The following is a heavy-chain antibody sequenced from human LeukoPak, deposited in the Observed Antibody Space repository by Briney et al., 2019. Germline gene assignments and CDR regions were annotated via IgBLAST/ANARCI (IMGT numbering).Heavy chain of an antibody. J-gene: IGHJ4*02. CDR3: ARVQDTTMGHFDY. CDR1: GGSLSSSSYC. Sequence: SETLSLTCTVSGGSLSSSSYCWGWTRHPPGSGLEWIGLVNHDETTYNNPSLKSRVPISVDTSKNQFSLKLSSVTAADTAEYYCARVQDTTMGHFDYWGQGTLVTVSS. CDR2: VNHDETT. V-gene: IGHV4-39*07. D-gene: IGHD1-1*01.